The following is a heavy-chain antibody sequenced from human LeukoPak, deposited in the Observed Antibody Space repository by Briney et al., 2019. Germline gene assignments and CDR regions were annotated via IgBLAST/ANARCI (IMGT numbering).Heavy chain of an antibody. CDR2: IYSGGST. D-gene: IGHD3-22*01. V-gene: IGHV3-53*01. Sequence: GGSLRLSCAASGLTVSSNYMSWVRQAPGKGLEWVSVIYSGGSTDYADSVKCRFTISRDNSKNTLYLQMNTLRAEDTAVYYCARGLYYFDTSGYLYYWGQGTLVTVSS. CDR3: ARGLYYFDTSGYLYY. CDR1: GLTVSSNY. J-gene: IGHJ4*02.